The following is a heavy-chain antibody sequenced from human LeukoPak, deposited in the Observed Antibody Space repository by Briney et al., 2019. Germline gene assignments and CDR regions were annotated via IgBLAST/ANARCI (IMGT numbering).Heavy chain of an antibody. Sequence: GGSLRLSCAASGFTFSSYAMNWVRQAPGKGLEWVSTVSGSGDSTYYADSVKGRFTISRDNSKNTLYLQMNSLRAEDTAVYYCAKGNYYDSSGYSYFDYWGQGTLVTVSS. CDR1: GFTFSSYA. J-gene: IGHJ4*02. D-gene: IGHD3-22*01. CDR2: VSGSGDST. CDR3: AKGNYYDSSGYSYFDY. V-gene: IGHV3-23*01.